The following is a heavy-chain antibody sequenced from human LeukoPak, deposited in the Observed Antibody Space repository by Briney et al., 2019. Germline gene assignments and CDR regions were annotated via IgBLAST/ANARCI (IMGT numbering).Heavy chain of an antibody. CDR1: GGSISSGDYY. J-gene: IGHJ3*02. Sequence: PSETLSLTCTVSGGSISSGDYYWSWIRQPPGKGLEWIGYIYYSGSTYYNPSLKSRVTISVDTSKNQFSLKLSSVTAADTAVYYCARVGSGSYYQDAFDIWGQGTMDTVSS. D-gene: IGHD1-26*01. CDR3: ARVGSGSYYQDAFDI. CDR2: IYYSGST. V-gene: IGHV4-30-4*08.